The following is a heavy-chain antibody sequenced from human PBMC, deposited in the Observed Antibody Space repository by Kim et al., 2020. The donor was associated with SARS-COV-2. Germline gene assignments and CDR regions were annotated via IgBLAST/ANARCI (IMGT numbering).Heavy chain of an antibody. D-gene: IGHD5-12*01. Sequence: VKGRCTISSDNTKTTLYLQMNSLRAEDTAVYYCAKEGVATTYYYYYGMDVWGQGTTVTVSS. V-gene: IGHV3-23*01. CDR3: AKEGVATTYYYYYGMDV. J-gene: IGHJ6*02.